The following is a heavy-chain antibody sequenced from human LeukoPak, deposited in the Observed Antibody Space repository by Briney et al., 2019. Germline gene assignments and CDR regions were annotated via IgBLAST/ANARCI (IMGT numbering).Heavy chain of an antibody. J-gene: IGHJ5*02. CDR3: ARVLLSSGSST. D-gene: IGHD3-22*01. CDR2: VYYSGIT. CDR1: GASISGYY. Sequence: SETLSLTCSVSGASISGYYYNWIPQPPGKGLEWIGYVYYSGITNFNPSLKSRVTMSVDTSKNQFSLKVSSVTAADTAVYYCARVLLSSGSSTWGQGTLVTVSS. V-gene: IGHV4-59*01.